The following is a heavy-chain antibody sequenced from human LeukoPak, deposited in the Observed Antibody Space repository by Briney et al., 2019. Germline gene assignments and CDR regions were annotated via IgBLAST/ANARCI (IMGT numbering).Heavy chain of an antibody. CDR1: GGSISSSSYY. CDR2: IYYSGST. CDR3: ARKPFYYYDSSGYYY. D-gene: IGHD3-22*01. J-gene: IGHJ4*02. V-gene: IGHV4-39*06. Sequence: SETLSLTCTVSGGSISSSSYYWGWIRQPPGKGLEWIGSIYYSGSTYYNPSLKSRVTISVDTSKNQFPLKLSSVTAADTAMYYCARKPFYYYDSSGYYYWGQGTLVTVSS.